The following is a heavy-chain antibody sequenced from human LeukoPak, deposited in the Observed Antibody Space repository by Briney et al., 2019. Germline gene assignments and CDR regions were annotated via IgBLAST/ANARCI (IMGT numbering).Heavy chain of an antibody. D-gene: IGHD2-15*01. Sequence: GGSLRLSCAASGFTFSNAWMSWVRQAPGKGLEWVGRIKSKTDGGTTDYAAPVKGRFTISRDNSKNTLYLQMNSLRADDTAVYYCAKDQNRFVVVPATQFDYWGQGTLVTVSS. CDR2: IKSKTDGGTT. CDR3: AKDQNRFVVVPATQFDY. V-gene: IGHV3-15*01. CDR1: GFTFSNAW. J-gene: IGHJ4*02.